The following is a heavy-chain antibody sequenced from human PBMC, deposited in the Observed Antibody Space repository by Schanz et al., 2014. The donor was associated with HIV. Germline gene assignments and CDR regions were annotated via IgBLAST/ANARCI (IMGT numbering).Heavy chain of an antibody. V-gene: IGHV3-30*03. CDR1: GFNFNSYG. D-gene: IGHD1-26*01. CDR2: TSNDGTKK. CDR3: AREREESIAYYYYGMDV. Sequence: QVQLVESGGGVVQPGRSLRLSCVASGFNFNSYGMHWVRQAPGKGLEWGAVTSNDGTKKHYADSVKGRFTISRDNSKNSLSLLIKSLRAEDAAVYYCAREREESIAYYYYGMDVWDQGTAVTVSS. J-gene: IGHJ6*02.